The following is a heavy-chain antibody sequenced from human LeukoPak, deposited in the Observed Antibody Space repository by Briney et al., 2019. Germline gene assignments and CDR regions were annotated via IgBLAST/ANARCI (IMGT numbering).Heavy chain of an antibody. CDR3: TTDLGIVATVDY. D-gene: IGHD5-12*01. Sequence: KSGGSLRLSCAASGFTFSNAWMSWVRQAPGKGLEWVGRIKSKTDGGTTDYAAPVKGRFTISRDDSKNTLYLQMNSLKTEDTAVYYCTTDLGIVATVDYWGQGTLVTVSS. CDR1: GFTFSNAW. J-gene: IGHJ4*02. CDR2: IKSKTDGGTT. V-gene: IGHV3-15*01.